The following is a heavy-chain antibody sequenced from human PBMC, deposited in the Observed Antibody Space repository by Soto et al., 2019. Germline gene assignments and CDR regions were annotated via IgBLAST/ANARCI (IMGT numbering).Heavy chain of an antibody. CDR1: GGTFSSYA. J-gene: IGHJ4*02. V-gene: IGHV1-69*13. Sequence: SVKVSCKASGGTFSSYAISWVRQAPGQGLEWMGGIIPIFGTANYAQKFQGRVTITADESTSTAYMELSSLRSEDTAVYYCAKRRNYESSDFSDFDYWGPGTLVTVSS. CDR2: IIPIFGTA. CDR3: AKRRNYESSDFSDFDY. D-gene: IGHD3-22*01.